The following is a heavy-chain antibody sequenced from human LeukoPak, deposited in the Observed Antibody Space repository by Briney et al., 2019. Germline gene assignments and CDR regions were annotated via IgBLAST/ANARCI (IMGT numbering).Heavy chain of an antibody. D-gene: IGHD6-6*01. CDR1: GFTFSSYW. Sequence: PGGTLRLSCAASGFTFSSYWMHWVRQAPGKGLVWVSRINSDGCSTSYADSVKGRFTISRDNAKNSLYLQMNSLRAEDTALYYCARDLYSSSSGYFDYWGQETLVTVSS. CDR3: ARDLYSSSSGYFDY. V-gene: IGHV3-74*01. J-gene: IGHJ4*02. CDR2: INSDGCST.